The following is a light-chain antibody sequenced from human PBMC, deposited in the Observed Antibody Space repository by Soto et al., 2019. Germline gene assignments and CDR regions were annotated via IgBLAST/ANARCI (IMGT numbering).Light chain of an antibody. CDR3: SSYTSSSTVV. J-gene: IGLJ2*01. V-gene: IGLV2-14*01. CDR2: EVI. CDR1: SSDVGGYNF. Sequence: QSALAQPASVSGSPGQSITISCTGTSSDVGGYNFVSWYQHHPGKAPKLIIYEVINRPSGVSNRFSGSRSGNTASLTISGLQAEDEADYYCSSYTSSSTVVFGGGTQLTVL.